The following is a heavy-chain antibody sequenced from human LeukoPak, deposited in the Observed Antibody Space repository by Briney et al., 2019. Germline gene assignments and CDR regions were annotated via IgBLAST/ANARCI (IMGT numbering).Heavy chain of an antibody. Sequence: SETLSLTCTVSGGSISSYYWSWIRQPAGKGLEWIGRIYTSGSTNYNPSLKSRVTMSVDTSKNQFSLKLSSVTAADTAVYYCARDSAITMVRGTLGDYYYYVDVWGKGTTVTVSS. D-gene: IGHD3-10*01. CDR1: GGSISSYY. CDR3: ARDSAITMVRGTLGDYYYYVDV. J-gene: IGHJ6*03. V-gene: IGHV4-4*07. CDR2: IYTSGST.